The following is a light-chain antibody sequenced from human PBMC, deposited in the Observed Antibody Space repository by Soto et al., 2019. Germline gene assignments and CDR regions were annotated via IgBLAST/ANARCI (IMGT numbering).Light chain of an antibody. J-gene: IGKJ2*01. CDR1: QGVRGSH. Sequence: EIVLTQSPGTLSLSPGERATLSCRASQGVRGSHLGWYQQKPGQAPRLLIYSASSRATGVPDRFSGSGSGTDFTLTICRLEHEDFALYYCHHFDSAGTVGQGTTLEI. CDR3: HHFDSAGT. CDR2: SAS. V-gene: IGKV3-20*01.